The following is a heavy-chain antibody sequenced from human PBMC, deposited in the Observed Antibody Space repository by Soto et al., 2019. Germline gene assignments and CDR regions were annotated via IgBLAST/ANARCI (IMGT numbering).Heavy chain of an antibody. CDR2: IIPIFGTA. J-gene: IGHJ5*02. D-gene: IGHD3-22*01. CDR3: ARFLASYYDSSGYYSWFDP. V-gene: IGHV1-69*13. Sequence: ASVKVSCKASGGTFSSYAISWVRQAPGQGLEWMGGIIPIFGTANYAQKFQGRVTITADESTSTAYMELSSLRSEDTAVYYCARFLASYYDSSGYYSWFDPWGQGTLVTVS. CDR1: GGTFSSYA.